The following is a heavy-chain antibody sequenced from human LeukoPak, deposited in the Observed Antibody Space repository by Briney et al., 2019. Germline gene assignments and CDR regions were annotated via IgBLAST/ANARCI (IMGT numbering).Heavy chain of an antibody. CDR1: GFTFSSYA. J-gene: IGHJ4*02. D-gene: IGHD3-10*01. CDR3: AKGFYYRSGTNFDY. Sequence: GGSLRLSCAASGFTFSSYAMSWVRQAPGKGLEWVSVISGSGSSTYYADSVKGRFTISRDNSKNTLYLQMNSLRAEDTAVYYCAKGFYYRSGTNFDYWGKGPLVTVS. V-gene: IGHV3-23*01. CDR2: ISGSGSST.